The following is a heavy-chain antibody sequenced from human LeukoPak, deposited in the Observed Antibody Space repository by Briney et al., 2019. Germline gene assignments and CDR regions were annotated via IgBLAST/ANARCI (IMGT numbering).Heavy chain of an antibody. Sequence: PGGSLRLSCAASGFTFSSYSMSWVRQAPGKGLEWVAIINQVGSEKYYVDSMKGRFTIPRGNPKNSLYLQMNNLRAEDTAVYYCARGHNYDYGAYWGQGTLVTVSS. J-gene: IGHJ4*02. V-gene: IGHV3-7*01. D-gene: IGHD4-17*01. CDR3: ARGHNYDYGAY. CDR2: INQVGSEK. CDR1: GFTFSSYS.